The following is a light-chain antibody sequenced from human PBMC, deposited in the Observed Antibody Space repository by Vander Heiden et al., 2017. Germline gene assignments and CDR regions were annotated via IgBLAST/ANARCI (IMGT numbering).Light chain of an antibody. J-gene: IGKJ4*01. CDR3: QQSFSGPLT. CDR1: QNIASY. V-gene: IGKV1-39*01. CDR2: EAS. Sequence: DIQMAQSPSSLSASVGDRVTITCRASQNIASYLTWYQQKPGKAPNLLIYEASKLQSGVPSRFSGSGSGTDFTLTISSLQPEDFATYYCQQSFSGPLTFGGGTKVEIK.